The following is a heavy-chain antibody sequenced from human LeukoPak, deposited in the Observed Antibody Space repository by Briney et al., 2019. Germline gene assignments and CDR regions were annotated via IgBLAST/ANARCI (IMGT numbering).Heavy chain of an antibody. CDR2: ISYRSSHI. CDR3: ARAFPPLRTAAAGDY. CDR1: GFTFSDCD. Sequence: GGSLRLSCTASGFTFSDCDMNWVRQAPGKGLEWVSSISYRSSHIYYADSAKGRFTISRDNAKNSLYLQMNSLRAEDTAVYYCARAFPPLRTAAAGDYWGQGTLVTVSS. J-gene: IGHJ4*02. D-gene: IGHD6-13*01. V-gene: IGHV3-21*01.